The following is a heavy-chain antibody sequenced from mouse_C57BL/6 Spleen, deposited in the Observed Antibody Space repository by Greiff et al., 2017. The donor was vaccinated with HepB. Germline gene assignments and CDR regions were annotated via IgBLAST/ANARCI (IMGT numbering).Heavy chain of an antibody. CDR2: IYPGGGYT. J-gene: IGHJ2*01. CDR3: ARGDYYGSSLYYFDY. D-gene: IGHD1-1*01. CDR1: GYTFTNYW. V-gene: IGHV1-63*01. Sequence: VQLQESGAELVRPGTSVKMSCKASGYTFTNYWIGWAKQRPGHGLEWIGDIYPGGGYTNYNEKFKGKATLTAGKSSSTAYMQFSSLTSEDSAIYYCARGDYYGSSLYYFDYWGQGTTLTVSS.